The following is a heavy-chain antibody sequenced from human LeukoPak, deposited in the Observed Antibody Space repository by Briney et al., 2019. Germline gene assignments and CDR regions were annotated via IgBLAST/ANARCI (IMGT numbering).Heavy chain of an antibody. Sequence: SETLSLTCTVSGGSISSYYWSWIRQPPGKGLEWIGYIYTSGSTNYNPSLKSRVTISVDTSKNQFSLKLSSVTAADTAVYYCARHEWTWADRPAYYYNYMDVWGKGTTVSVSS. D-gene: IGHD3-3*01. CDR3: ARHEWTWADRPAYYYNYMDV. J-gene: IGHJ6*03. CDR1: GGSISSYY. V-gene: IGHV4-4*09. CDR2: IYTSGST.